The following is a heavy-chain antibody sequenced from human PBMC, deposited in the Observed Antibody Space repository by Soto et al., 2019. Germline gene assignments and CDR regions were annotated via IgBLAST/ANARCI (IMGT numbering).Heavy chain of an antibody. CDR1: CGSITSYY. CDR2: IYTSGST. D-gene: IGHD6-13*01. CDR3: ARTSSSWYYFDF. V-gene: IGHV4-4*07. Sequence: SETLSLTCTFSCGSITSYYWSWIRQPVGRGLEWIGRIYTSGSTNYNPSLKSRVTMSVDRSKNQFSLRLSSATAADTAVYYCARTSSSWYYFDFWGQGTLVTVSS. J-gene: IGHJ4*02.